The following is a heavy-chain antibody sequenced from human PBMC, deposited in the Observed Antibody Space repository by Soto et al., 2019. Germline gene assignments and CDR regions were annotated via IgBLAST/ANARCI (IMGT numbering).Heavy chain of an antibody. V-gene: IGHV3-74*01. D-gene: IGHD6-19*01. CDR2: INSDGSGT. Sequence: HPGGSLRLSCAASGFTFSDYWLHWVRQAPGMGLVWVSRINSDGSGTSYADSVKGRFTISRDNAKNTLYLQMDSPRVEDTAVYFCARDDHYSSGSWTYFDYWGQGTLVTVSS. J-gene: IGHJ4*02. CDR3: ARDDHYSSGSWTYFDY. CDR1: GFTFSDYW.